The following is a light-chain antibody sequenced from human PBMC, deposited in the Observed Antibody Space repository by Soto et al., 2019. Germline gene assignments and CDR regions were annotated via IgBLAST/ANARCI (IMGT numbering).Light chain of an antibody. CDR3: QQYNSYSWT. J-gene: IGKJ1*01. Sequence: DIQMTQSPSTLSASVGDRVTITCRASQSISSWLAWYQQKPGKAPKLLIYKASSFESGVPSRFSGSGSGTEFTLTISSLQPDDFAAYYCQQYNSYSWTFGQGTKVEI. CDR2: KAS. CDR1: QSISSW. V-gene: IGKV1-5*03.